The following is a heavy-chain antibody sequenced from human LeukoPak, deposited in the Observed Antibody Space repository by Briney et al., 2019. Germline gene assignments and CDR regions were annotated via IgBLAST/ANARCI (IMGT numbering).Heavy chain of an antibody. CDR1: GFTVSSNY. CDR3: TSERRLTTYYYYYYMDV. V-gene: IGHV3-53*01. J-gene: IGHJ6*03. CDR2: IYSGGST. D-gene: IGHD4-11*01. Sequence: AGGSLRLSCAASGFTVSSNYMSWVRQAPGKGLEWVSVIYSGGSTYYADSVKGRFTISRDNSKNTLYLQMNSLKTEDTAVYYCTSERRLTTYYYYYYMDVWGKGTTVTVSS.